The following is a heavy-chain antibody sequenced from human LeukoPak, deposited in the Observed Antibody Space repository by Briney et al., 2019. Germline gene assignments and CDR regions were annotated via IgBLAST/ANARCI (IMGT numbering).Heavy chain of an antibody. CDR3: ARASIAAAGPQDYYYYYYMDV. Sequence: ASVKVSCKASGYTFTSYDINWVRQATGQGLEWMGWMNPNSGNTGYAQKFQGRVTMTRNTSISTAYMELSSLRSEDTAVYYCARASIAAAGPQDYYYYYYMDVWGKGTTVTISS. CDR2: MNPNSGNT. D-gene: IGHD6-13*01. V-gene: IGHV1-8*01. J-gene: IGHJ6*03. CDR1: GYTFTSYD.